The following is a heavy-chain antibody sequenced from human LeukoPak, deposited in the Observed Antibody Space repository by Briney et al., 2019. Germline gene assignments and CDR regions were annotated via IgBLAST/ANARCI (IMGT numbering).Heavy chain of an antibody. D-gene: IGHD6-13*01. V-gene: IGHV3-48*04. Sequence: GGSLRLSCAASGFTVSSYSMNWVRQAPGKGLEWGSYISSSSSTIYYADSGKGRFTISRDNAKNSLYLQMNSLRAEDTAVYYCARESIAAAGPGFDYWGQGTLVTVSS. CDR3: ARESIAAAGPGFDY. CDR2: ISSSSSTI. CDR1: GFTVSSYS. J-gene: IGHJ4*02.